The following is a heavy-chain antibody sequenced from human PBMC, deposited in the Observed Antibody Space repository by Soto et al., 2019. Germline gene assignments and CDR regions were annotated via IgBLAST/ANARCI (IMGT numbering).Heavy chain of an antibody. CDR1: GYTFTAYY. D-gene: IGHD1-1*01. CDR3: ARGPKTTNTWFIPDY. V-gene: IGHV1-2*02. CDR2: ISPNSGGT. J-gene: IGHJ4*02. Sequence: QVQLVQSGAEVKKPGASVKVSCKISGYTFTAYYIHWVRQAPGQGLEWLGWISPNSGGTNSAQKFQGRVTMTADTSITTAYLEVSRLMSDDTAVYYCARGPKTTNTWFIPDYWCQGTLVTVSS.